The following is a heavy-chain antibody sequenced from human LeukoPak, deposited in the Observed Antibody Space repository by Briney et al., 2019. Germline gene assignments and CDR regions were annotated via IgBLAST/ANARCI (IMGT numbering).Heavy chain of an antibody. CDR3: ARGPSYYYDSSGYYAVDP. CDR2: IIPIFGTA. CDR1: GGTFSSYA. D-gene: IGHD3-22*01. J-gene: IGHJ5*02. V-gene: IGHV1-69*05. Sequence: SVKVSCKASGGTFSSYAISWVRQAPGQGLEWMGGIIPIFGTANYAQKFQGRVTITTDESTSTAYMELSSLRSEDTAVYYCARGPSYYYDSSGYYAVDPWGQGTLATVSS.